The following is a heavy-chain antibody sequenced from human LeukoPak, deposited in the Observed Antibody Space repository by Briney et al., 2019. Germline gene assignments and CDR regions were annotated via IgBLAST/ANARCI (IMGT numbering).Heavy chain of an antibody. CDR2: IKSKTDGGTT. CDR1: GFTFSSYA. V-gene: IGHV3-15*01. CDR3: TTGGNSLRPDAFDI. Sequence: GGSLRLSCAASGFTFSSYAMSWVRQAPGKGLEWVGRIKSKTDGGTTDYAAPVKGRFTISRDDSKNTLYLQMSSLKTKDTAVYYCTTGGNSLRPDAFDIWGQGTMVTVSS. J-gene: IGHJ3*02. D-gene: IGHD4-23*01.